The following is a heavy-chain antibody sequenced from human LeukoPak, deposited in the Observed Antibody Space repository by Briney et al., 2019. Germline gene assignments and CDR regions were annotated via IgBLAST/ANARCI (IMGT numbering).Heavy chain of an antibody. CDR1: SGSISGSYY. Sequence: SETLSLTCTVSSGSISGSYYWSWIRQPAGKGLEWIGRIYASGGTNYDPSLKSRVTISIDKSNNQFSLMVTSVTAAGTAVYYCARGKQNAVDYWGQGILVTVSS. J-gene: IGHJ4*02. CDR2: IYASGGT. V-gene: IGHV4-4*07. CDR3: ARGKQNAVDY. D-gene: IGHD1-1*01.